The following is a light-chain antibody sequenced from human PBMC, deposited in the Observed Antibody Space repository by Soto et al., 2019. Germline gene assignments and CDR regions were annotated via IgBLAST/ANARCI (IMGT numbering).Light chain of an antibody. CDR3: QQRSNWPWT. CDR2: DAS. Sequence: VLTQSLAALSLTPGERATLSFRASQRISGYLAWYQQRPGQAPRLLIYDASNRATGIPVRFSGSGSGTDYTLTITNLESEDFAVYYCQQRSNWPWTFGQGTKVDNK. V-gene: IGKV3-11*01. J-gene: IGKJ1*01. CDR1: QRISGY.